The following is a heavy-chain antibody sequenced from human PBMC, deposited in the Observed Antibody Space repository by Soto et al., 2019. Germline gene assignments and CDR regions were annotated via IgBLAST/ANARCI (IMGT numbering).Heavy chain of an antibody. V-gene: IGHV1-46*01. J-gene: IGHJ4*02. CDR2: VNPSGGHT. CDR1: GDTFTDYY. CDR3: ARGGHVVVVTAALDY. Sequence: QVQLMQSGAEVKKPGASVKVSCKASGDTFTDYYIHWVRQAPGQGLEWMGTVNPSGGHTTYAQHFLGRVTMTRNTSTSPLYMELTSLPSDDTAIYYCARGGHVVVVTAALDYWGQGTLVTFSS. D-gene: IGHD2-21*02.